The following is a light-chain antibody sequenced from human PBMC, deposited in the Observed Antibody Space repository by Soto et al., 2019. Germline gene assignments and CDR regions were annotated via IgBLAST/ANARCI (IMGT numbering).Light chain of an antibody. V-gene: IGLV1-51*01. CDR1: SSNIGEDY. Sequence: QSVLTQPPSVSAAPGQTVTISCSGSSSNIGEDYVAWYQQVTGTAPKLLIFESTKRPPGIPDRFSGSRSGTSATLVITGLQTGDEADYYCGVWDSSLTGKVFGGGTKLTVL. J-gene: IGLJ3*02. CDR2: EST. CDR3: GVWDSSLTGKV.